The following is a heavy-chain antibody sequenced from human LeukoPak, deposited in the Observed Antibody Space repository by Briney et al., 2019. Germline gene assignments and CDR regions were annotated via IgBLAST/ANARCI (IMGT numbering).Heavy chain of an antibody. Sequence: GGSLRLSCAASGFTFSSYGMSWVRQAPGKGLEWVSAISSTGGTTYYADSVKGRFTISRDNSKNTLYLQMNSLRAEDTVIYYCAKNADRGAYCSGGSCYPYYYYYTGVWGEGTTVTISS. D-gene: IGHD2-15*01. CDR1: GFTFSSYG. J-gene: IGHJ6*03. CDR3: AKNADRGAYCSGGSCYPYYYYYTGV. CDR2: ISSTGGTT. V-gene: IGHV3-23*01.